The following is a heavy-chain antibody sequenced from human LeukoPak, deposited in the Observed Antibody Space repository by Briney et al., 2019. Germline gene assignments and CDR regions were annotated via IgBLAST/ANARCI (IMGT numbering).Heavy chain of an antibody. CDR2: IIPIFGTA. CDR3: AIGYCSSTSCYPFDY. CDR1: GGTFSSYA. D-gene: IGHD2-2*01. V-gene: IGHV1-69*13. Sequence: SVKVSCKASGGTFSSYAISWVRQAPGQGLEWMGRIIPIFGTANYAQKFQGRVTITADESTSTAYMELSSLRSEDTAVYYCAIGYCSSTSCYPFDYWGQGTLVTVSS. J-gene: IGHJ4*02.